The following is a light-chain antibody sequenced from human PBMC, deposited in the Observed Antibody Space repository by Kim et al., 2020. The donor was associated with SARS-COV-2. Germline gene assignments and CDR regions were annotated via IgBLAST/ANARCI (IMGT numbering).Light chain of an antibody. Sequence: SESVGDRVTITCRASQTISTWLAWYQQKPGKAPKLLLYLASTLESGVPSRFSGSGSGTEFTLTIDSLQPDDFATYYCQHYIRFPYTFGQGTKLEI. J-gene: IGKJ2*01. CDR3: QHYIRFPYT. CDR1: QTISTW. V-gene: IGKV1-5*03. CDR2: LAS.